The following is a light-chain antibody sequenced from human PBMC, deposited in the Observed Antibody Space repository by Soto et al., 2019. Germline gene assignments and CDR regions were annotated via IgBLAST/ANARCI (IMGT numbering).Light chain of an antibody. V-gene: IGKV3-11*01. Sequence: EIVLPQSPATLSLSPGARATLSCRASQSVSSYLAWYQQKPGQAPRLLIYDASNRATGIPARFSGSGSGTDFTLTISSLQPEYFATYYCQHSYGTPTFGQGTRLEIK. CDR2: DAS. CDR3: QHSYGTPT. CDR1: QSVSSY. J-gene: IGKJ5*01.